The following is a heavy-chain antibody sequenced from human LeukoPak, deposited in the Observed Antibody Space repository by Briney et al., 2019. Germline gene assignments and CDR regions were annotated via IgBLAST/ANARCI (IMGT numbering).Heavy chain of an antibody. J-gene: IGHJ4*02. CDR3: ARIGPILGAAWVDY. D-gene: IGHD3-3*02. CDR1: GYSISSNHW. V-gene: IGHV4-28*01. Sequence: PSDTLSLTCAVSGYSISSNHWWGCIRQPPGKGLEWIGYIFYAGSTYYNPSLKSRVTMSVDTSKNQFSLRLSSVTAVDTAVYYCARIGPILGAAWVDYWGQGTLVSVSS. CDR2: IFYAGST.